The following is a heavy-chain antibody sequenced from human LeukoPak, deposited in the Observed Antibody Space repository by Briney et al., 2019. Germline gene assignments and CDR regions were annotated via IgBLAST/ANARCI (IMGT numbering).Heavy chain of an antibody. J-gene: IGHJ4*02. Sequence: SETLSLTCTVSGGSISSYYWSWIRQPPGKGLEWIGYIYYSGSTNCNPSLKSRVTISVDTSKNQFSLKLSSVTAADTAVYYCARDSGAAGTDYWGQGTLVTVSS. CDR1: GGSISSYY. D-gene: IGHD6-13*01. CDR3: ARDSGAAGTDY. V-gene: IGHV4-59*01. CDR2: IYYSGST.